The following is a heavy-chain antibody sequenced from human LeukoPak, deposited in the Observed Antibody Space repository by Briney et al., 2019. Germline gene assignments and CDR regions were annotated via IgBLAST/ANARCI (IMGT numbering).Heavy chain of an antibody. V-gene: IGHV1-18*01. CDR3: ARVGEGWNRKIFDY. D-gene: IGHD1-1*01. CDR2: INPNSGGT. CDR1: GYTFTSYG. J-gene: IGHJ4*02. Sequence: ASVKVSCKASGYTFTSYGISWVRQAPGQGLEWMGWINPNSGGTNYAQKFQGRVTMTRDMSTSTVYMELSSLRSEDTAVYYCARVGEGWNRKIFDYWGQGTLVTVSS.